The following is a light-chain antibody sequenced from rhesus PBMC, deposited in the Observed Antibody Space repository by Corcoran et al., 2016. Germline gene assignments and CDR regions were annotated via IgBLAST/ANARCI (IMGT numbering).Light chain of an antibody. J-gene: IGKJ4*01. CDR3: QQHNSHPLT. CDR2: AAS. Sequence: DIQMTQSPSSLSAFVGDRVTITCRASQAISSYLAWYQKKPGKVPKLMIYAASALKSGVPSRFSGSGSGTDFTLTIRSLQPEDFATYYCQQHNSHPLTFGGGTKVELK. CDR1: QAISSY. V-gene: IGKV1-44*03.